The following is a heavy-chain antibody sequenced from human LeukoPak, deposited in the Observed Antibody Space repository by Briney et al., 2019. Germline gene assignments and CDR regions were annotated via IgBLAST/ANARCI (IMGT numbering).Heavy chain of an antibody. D-gene: IGHD5-18*01. J-gene: IGHJ4*02. Sequence: ASVKVSCKASGYTFTGYYMHWVRQAPGRGLEWMGWINTNTGNPTYAQGFTGRFVFSLDTSVSTAYLQISSLKAEDTAVYYCARDVQLWRPASWGYWGQGTLATVSS. CDR1: GYTFTGYY. CDR2: INTNTGNP. CDR3: ARDVQLWRPASWGY. V-gene: IGHV7-4-1*02.